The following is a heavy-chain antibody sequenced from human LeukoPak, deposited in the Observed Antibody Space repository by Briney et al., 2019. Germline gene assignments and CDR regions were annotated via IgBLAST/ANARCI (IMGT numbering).Heavy chain of an antibody. CDR1: GGPISSYS. CDR2: IYYTGTT. Sequence: SETLSLTCTVSGGPISSYSWSWIRQPPGRGLEWIGQIYYTGTTNYYPSLRSRVTISEDTSTNQFSLNLHSVTAADTAVYYCARQIETAGTVFDYWGQGTLVTVSS. D-gene: IGHD6-13*01. CDR3: ARQIETAGTVFDY. V-gene: IGHV4-59*08. J-gene: IGHJ4*02.